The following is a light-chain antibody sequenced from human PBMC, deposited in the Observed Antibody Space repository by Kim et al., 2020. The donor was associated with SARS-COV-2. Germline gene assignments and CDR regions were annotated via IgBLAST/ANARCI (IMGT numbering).Light chain of an antibody. CDR1: QSLHSNI. CDR3: QHYGDSPWT. V-gene: IGKV3-20*01. Sequence: SPGESATLSCRASQSLHSNILAWYQHKPGQAPRLLIFGASTRATGIPDRFSGSGSGTDFTLTISRLEPEDFAVYYCQHYGDSPWTFGQGTKVDIK. CDR2: GAS. J-gene: IGKJ1*01.